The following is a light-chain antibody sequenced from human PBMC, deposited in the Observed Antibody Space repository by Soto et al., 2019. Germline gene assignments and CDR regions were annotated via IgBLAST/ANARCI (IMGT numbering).Light chain of an antibody. CDR1: QGISTN. Sequence: EIVMKQAPATLSVSPGDGATLSCRASQGISTNLAWYQQKPGQAPRLLIYGASTRAAGIPARFRVSRSGKDFPLAISRLHPEDSAVYDCQQYGSSGTFGQGTKVDIK. J-gene: IGKJ1*01. CDR3: QQYGSSGT. CDR2: GAS. V-gene: IGKV3-15*01.